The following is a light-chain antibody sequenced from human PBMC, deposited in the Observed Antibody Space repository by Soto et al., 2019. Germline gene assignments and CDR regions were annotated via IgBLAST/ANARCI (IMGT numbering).Light chain of an antibody. CDR3: QQYGSSPPIT. J-gene: IGKJ5*01. V-gene: IGKV3-20*01. CDR2: GAS. Sequence: EIVLTQSPGTLSFSPGERATLSCRASQSVSSSYLAWYQQKPGQAPRLLIYGASSRATGIPDRFSGSGSGTDFTLTISRLEPEDFAVNYCQQYGSSPPITFGQGTRLEIK. CDR1: QSVSSSY.